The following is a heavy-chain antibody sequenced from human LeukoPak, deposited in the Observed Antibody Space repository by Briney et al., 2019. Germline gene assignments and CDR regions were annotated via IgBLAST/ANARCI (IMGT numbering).Heavy chain of an antibody. CDR3: AKDLSAYGDYGWPRGGFDY. D-gene: IGHD4-17*01. CDR1: GFTFSSYS. CDR2: ISSSSSYI. Sequence: GGSLRLSCAASGFTFSSYSMNWVRQAPGKGLEWVSSISSSSSYIYYADSVKGRFTISRDNAKNSLYLQMNSLRAEDTAVYYCAKDLSAYGDYGWPRGGFDYWGQGTLVTVSS. J-gene: IGHJ4*02. V-gene: IGHV3-21*01.